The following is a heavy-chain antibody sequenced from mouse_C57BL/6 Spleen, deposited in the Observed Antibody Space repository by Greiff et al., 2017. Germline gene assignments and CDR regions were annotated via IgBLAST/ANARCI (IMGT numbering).Heavy chain of an antibody. J-gene: IGHJ2*01. CDR3: ARAGYYVFYY. CDR1: GYSFTGYY. V-gene: IGHV1-42*01. Sequence: VQLQQSGPELVKPGASVKISCKASGYSFTGYYMNWVKQSPEKSLEWIGEINPSTGCTTYNQKFKAKATMTVDKSSSTAYMQLKSLTSEDSAVYYWARAGYYVFYYWGQGTTLTVSS. CDR2: INPSTGCT. D-gene: IGHD2-3*01.